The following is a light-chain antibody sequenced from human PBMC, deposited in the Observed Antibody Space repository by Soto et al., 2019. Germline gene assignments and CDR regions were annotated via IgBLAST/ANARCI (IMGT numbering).Light chain of an antibody. Sequence: DIQMTQSPSTLSASVGDRVTITCRASQTISTWLAWYQQKPGKAPKLLIYDASSLQSGVPSRFSGSRSGTEFTLTISSLQPDAFATYYCQQYNSYSYTFGQGTKLEIK. CDR2: DAS. J-gene: IGKJ2*01. V-gene: IGKV1-5*01. CDR3: QQYNSYSYT. CDR1: QTISTW.